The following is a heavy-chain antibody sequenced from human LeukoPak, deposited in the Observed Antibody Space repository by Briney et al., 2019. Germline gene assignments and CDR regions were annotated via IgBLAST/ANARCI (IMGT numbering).Heavy chain of an antibody. V-gene: IGHV1-46*01. CDR1: GYTFTRYY. CDR2: ISPSGGST. Sequence: GASVKVSCNAFGYTFTRYYMHWVRQAPGQGPEWMGVISPSGGSTTYAQKFQGRVTMTRDTSISTAYMELSRLRSDDTAVYYCARDLEDITKIVVVKGGFDPWGQGTLVTVSS. CDR3: ARDLEDITKIVVVKGGFDP. J-gene: IGHJ5*02. D-gene: IGHD3-22*01.